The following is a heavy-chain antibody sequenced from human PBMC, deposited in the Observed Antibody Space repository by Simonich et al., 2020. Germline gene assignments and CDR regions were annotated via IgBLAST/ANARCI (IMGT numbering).Heavy chain of an antibody. V-gene: IGHV3-30*07. Sequence: QVQLVESGGGVVQPGRSLRLSCAASGFTFSSYAMHWVRQAPSKGLEWVAVISYDGSNKYYADSVEGRFTISKDKSKNTLYLQMNSLRAEDTAVYYCAREDLTGDAFDIWGQGTMVTVSS. CDR1: GFTFSSYA. CDR3: AREDLTGDAFDI. CDR2: ISYDGSNK. D-gene: IGHD7-27*01. J-gene: IGHJ3*02.